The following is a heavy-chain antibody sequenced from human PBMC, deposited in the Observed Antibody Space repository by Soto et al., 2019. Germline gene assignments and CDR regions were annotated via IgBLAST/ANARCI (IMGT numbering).Heavy chain of an antibody. CDR1: GFSLSTRGVG. J-gene: IGHJ4*02. V-gene: IGHV2-5*02. CDR3: TTKGGGDRILDY. CDR2: IYWDDDK. D-gene: IGHD3-16*01. Sequence: QITLKESGPTLVKPTQTLTLTCTFSGFSLSTRGVGVGWIRQPPGKALEWLAIIYWDDDKRYSASLKSRLTTTKDTTKNQGVLNMTHMDPGDTATYYCTTKGGGDRILDYWGQGTLVTVSS.